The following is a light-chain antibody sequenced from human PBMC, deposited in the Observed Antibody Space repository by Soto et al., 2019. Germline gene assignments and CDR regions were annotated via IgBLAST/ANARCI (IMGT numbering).Light chain of an antibody. Sequence: QPVLTQSPSASASLGASVKLTCTLSSGHSRNAIAWHQQLPQKGPRFLMKVNNDGSHTKAAGIPDRSSGSSSGAERYLIISSLQSDDEDDYYCQTWETGSVIFGGGTKLTVL. V-gene: IGLV4-69*01. CDR3: QTWETGSVI. J-gene: IGLJ2*01. CDR2: VNNDGSH. CDR1: SGHSRNA.